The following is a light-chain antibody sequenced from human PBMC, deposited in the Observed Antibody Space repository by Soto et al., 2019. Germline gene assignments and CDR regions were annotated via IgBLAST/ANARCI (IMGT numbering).Light chain of an antibody. CDR3: QQYADSPIT. CDR2: GTY. V-gene: IGKV3-20*01. Sequence: EILWTQSPGTLAWSQGDGATLSCRASQRVSNNYLAWYQQKPGQAPRLLIFGTYTRATGIPDRFSGSGSGTDFTLAISRVEPEDFAVYFCQQYADSPITFGQGTRLEIK. J-gene: IGKJ5*01. CDR1: QRVSNNY.